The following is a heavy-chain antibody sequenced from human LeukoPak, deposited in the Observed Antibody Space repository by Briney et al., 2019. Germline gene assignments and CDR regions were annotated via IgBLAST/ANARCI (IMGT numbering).Heavy chain of an antibody. V-gene: IGHV3-74*01. J-gene: IGHJ4*02. CDR2: INTDGSST. D-gene: IGHD6-19*01. CDR3: AKGPYGSGWYYFDY. Sequence: GGSLRLSCAASGFTFSSYWMHWVRQAPGKGLVWVSRINTDGSSTSYADSVKGRFTISRDNAKNTLYLQMNSLRAEDTALYYCAKGPYGSGWYYFDYWGQGTLVTVSS. CDR1: GFTFSSYW.